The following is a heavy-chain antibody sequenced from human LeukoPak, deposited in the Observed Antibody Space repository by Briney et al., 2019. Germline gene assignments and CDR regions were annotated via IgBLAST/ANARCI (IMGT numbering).Heavy chain of an antibody. CDR3: ARFDEWLATDY. D-gene: IGHD6-19*01. J-gene: IGHJ4*02. CDR1: GFTFSSYE. Sequence: PGGSLRLSCAASGFTFSSYEMNWVRQAPGKGLEWVSYISRSGSTIYYADSVKGRFTISRDNAKNSLDLQMNSLRGEDTALYYCARFDEWLATDYWGQGTLVTVSS. V-gene: IGHV3-48*03. CDR2: ISRSGSTI.